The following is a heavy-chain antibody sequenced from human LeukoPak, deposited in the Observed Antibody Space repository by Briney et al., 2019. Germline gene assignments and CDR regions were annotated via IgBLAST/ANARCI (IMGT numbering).Heavy chain of an antibody. J-gene: IGHJ4*02. D-gene: IGHD3-22*01. CDR3: AIGSHYYDSSGQGGY. CDR1: GFTFSSYA. Sequence: PGGSLRISCAASGFTFSSYAMSWVRQAPGKGLEWVAVISYDGSNKYYADSVKGRFTISRDNSKNTLYLQMNSLRAEDTAVYYCAIGSHYYDSSGQGGYWGQGTLVTVSS. V-gene: IGHV3-30*03. CDR2: ISYDGSNK.